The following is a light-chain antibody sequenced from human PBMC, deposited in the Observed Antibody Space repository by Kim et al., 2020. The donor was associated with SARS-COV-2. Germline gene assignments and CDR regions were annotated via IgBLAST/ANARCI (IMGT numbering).Light chain of an antibody. CDR3: QAWDSSTVV. J-gene: IGLJ2*01. CDR2: QDS. CDR1: KLGDKY. V-gene: IGLV3-1*01. Sequence: GSPGQPARITCAGDKLGDKYACWYQQKPGQSPVLVIYQDSKRPSGIPERFSGSNSGNTATLTISGTQAMDEADYYCQAWDSSTVVFGGGTQLTVL.